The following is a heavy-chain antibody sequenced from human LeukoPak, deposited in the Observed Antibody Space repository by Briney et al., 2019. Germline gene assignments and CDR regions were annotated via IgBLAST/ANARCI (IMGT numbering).Heavy chain of an antibody. CDR2: IYYSGST. V-gene: IGHV4-59*01. J-gene: IGHJ6*02. CDR3: ARGDGYKSYYYGMDV. CDR1: GGSISSYY. D-gene: IGHD5-24*01. Sequence: SETLSLTCTVSGGSISSYYWSWIRQPPGKGLEWIRYIYYSGSTYYNPSLKSRVTISVDTSKNQFSLKLSSVTAADTAVYYCARGDGYKSYYYGMDVWGQGTTVTVSS.